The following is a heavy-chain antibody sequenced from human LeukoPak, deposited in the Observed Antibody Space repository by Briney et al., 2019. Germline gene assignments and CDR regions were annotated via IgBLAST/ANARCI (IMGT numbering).Heavy chain of an antibody. D-gene: IGHD6-19*01. CDR3: ARDRKQWLRGPFDP. CDR2: ISYSGNT. V-gene: IGHV4-59*01. Sequence: SETLSLTCTVSGGSISSYYWNWIRRPPGKGLEWIGYISYSGNTNYNPSLKSRVTISRDTSKNQFSLRLSSVTTADTAVYYCARDRKQWLRGPFDPWGQGTLVTVSS. J-gene: IGHJ5*02. CDR1: GGSISSYY.